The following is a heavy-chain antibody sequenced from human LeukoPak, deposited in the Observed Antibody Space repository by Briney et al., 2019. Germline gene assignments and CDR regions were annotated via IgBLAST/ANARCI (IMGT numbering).Heavy chain of an antibody. Sequence: ASVKVSCKASGYTFTSYDINWVRQATGQGLEWMGWMNPNSGNTGYAQKFQGRVTMTRNTSISTAYMELSSLRSEDTAVYYCARDGRGSLLRTTTVTLGGDYGMDVWGQGTTVTVSS. CDR3: ARDGRGSLLRTTTVTLGGDYGMDV. V-gene: IGHV1-8*01. D-gene: IGHD4-17*01. CDR2: MNPNSGNT. CDR1: GYTFTSYD. J-gene: IGHJ6*02.